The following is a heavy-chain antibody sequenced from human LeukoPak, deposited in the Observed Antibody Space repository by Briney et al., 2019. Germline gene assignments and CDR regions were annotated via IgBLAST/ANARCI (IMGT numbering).Heavy chain of an antibody. CDR2: IYPGDSDT. CDR1: GYTFTSYW. D-gene: IGHD6-6*01. CDR3: ARWKGSSSSANDY. J-gene: IGHJ4*02. Sequence: GESLKISCKGSGYTFTSYWIGWVRQMPGKGLEWMGIIYPGDSDTRYSPSFQGQVTISADKSLSTAYLQWSSLKASDTAMYYCARWKGSSSSANDYWGQGTLVTVSS. V-gene: IGHV5-51*01.